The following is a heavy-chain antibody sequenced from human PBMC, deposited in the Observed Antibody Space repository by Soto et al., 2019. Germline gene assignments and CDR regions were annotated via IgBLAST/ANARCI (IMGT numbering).Heavy chain of an antibody. CDR2: ISAYNGNT. Sequence: GASVKVSCKASGYTFTSHGISWVRQAPGQGLEWMGWISAYNGNTNYAQKLQGRVTMTTDTSTSTAYMELRSLRSDDTAVYYCARQSSSRRITIFGVVIRTEELDYWGQGTLVTVSS. CDR1: GYTFTSHG. CDR3: ARQSSSRRITIFGVVIRTEELDY. D-gene: IGHD3-3*01. V-gene: IGHV1-18*04. J-gene: IGHJ4*02.